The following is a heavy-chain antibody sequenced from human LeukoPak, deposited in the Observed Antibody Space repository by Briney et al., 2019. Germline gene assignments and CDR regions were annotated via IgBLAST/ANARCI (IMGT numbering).Heavy chain of an antibody. D-gene: IGHD3-3*01. J-gene: IGHJ5*02. CDR3: ARHAHHDFVTGLFDP. Sequence: SETLSLTCTVSGGSISSSNYYWGWIRQPPGKGLEWIGSIYYSGNTYYNSSLKSRVTISVDTSKNHFSLKLSSVTAADTAVYYCARHAHHDFVTGLFDPWGQGTLVTVSS. CDR1: GGSISSSNYY. CDR2: IYYSGNT. V-gene: IGHV4-39*01.